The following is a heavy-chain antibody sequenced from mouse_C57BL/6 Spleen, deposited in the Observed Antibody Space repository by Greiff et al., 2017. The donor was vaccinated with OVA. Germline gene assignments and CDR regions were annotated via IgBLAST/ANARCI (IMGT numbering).Heavy chain of an antibody. CDR3: ARWGHYYGSSSLLDY. CDR1: GFNISDYG. Sequence: EVQGVESGGGLVKPGGSLKLSCAASGFNISDYGMHWVRQAPEKGLEWVAYISSGSSTIYYAATVKGRVTISRDNAQNTLFLQMTSLRSEYTAMYYCARWGHYYGSSSLLDYWGQGTTLTVSS. CDR2: ISSGSSTI. V-gene: IGHV5-17*01. J-gene: IGHJ2*01. D-gene: IGHD1-1*01.